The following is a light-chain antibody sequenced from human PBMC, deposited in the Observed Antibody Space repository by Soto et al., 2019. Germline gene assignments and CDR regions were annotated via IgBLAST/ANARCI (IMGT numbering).Light chain of an antibody. CDR2: EVS. CDR3: SSYTTISTWV. CDR1: SSDVGDYNY. V-gene: IGLV2-14*01. Sequence: QSALTQPASVSGSPGQSITISCTGTSSDVGDYNYVSWYQHHPGKVPKLMIYEVSNRPSGVSNRFSGSKSGNTASLTISGLQAEDEADYYCSSYTTISTWVFGGGTKLTVL. J-gene: IGLJ3*02.